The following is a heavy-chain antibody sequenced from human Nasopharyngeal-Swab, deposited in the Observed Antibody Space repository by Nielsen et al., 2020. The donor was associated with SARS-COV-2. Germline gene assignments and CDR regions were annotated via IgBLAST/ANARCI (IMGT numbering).Heavy chain of an antibody. CDR1: GYTFTSYY. Sequence: ASVQVSCKASGYTFTSYYMHWVRQAPGQGLEWMGIINPSGGSTSYAQKFQGRVTMTRDTSTSTVYMELSSLRSEDTAVYYCARDRCSSTSCWIPEYYFDYWGQGTLVTVSS. J-gene: IGHJ4*02. D-gene: IGHD2-2*01. CDR3: ARDRCSSTSCWIPEYYFDY. V-gene: IGHV1-46*01. CDR2: INPSGGST.